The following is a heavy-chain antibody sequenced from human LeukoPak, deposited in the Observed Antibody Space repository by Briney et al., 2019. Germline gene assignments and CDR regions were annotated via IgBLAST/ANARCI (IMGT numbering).Heavy chain of an antibody. Sequence: GASVKVSCKASGYSFTSNYIHWVRQAPGKGLEWVGMNYPRDGSTSYVQKFQGRVTVTRDTSTRTLPMELSGLRSEDTAVYYCARDQEAFEYWGQGTLVTVSS. V-gene: IGHV1-46*01. CDR1: GYSFTSNY. CDR2: NYPRDGST. J-gene: IGHJ4*02. CDR3: ARDQEAFEY.